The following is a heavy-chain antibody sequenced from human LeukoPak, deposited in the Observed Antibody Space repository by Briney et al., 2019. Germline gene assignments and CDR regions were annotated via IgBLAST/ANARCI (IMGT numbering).Heavy chain of an antibody. Sequence: PSETLSLTCAVYGGSFSGYYWSWIRQPPGKGLEWIGSIYYSGSTDYNPSLKSRVTISVDTSKNQFSLKLSSVTAADTAVYYCARRRDYFYYFDVWGKGTTVTISS. J-gene: IGHJ6*03. CDR3: ARRRDYFYYFDV. CDR2: IYYSGST. V-gene: IGHV4-34*01. CDR1: GGSFSGYY.